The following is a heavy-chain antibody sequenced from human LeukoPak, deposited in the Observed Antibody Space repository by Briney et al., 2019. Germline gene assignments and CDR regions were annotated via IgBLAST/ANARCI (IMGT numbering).Heavy chain of an antibody. V-gene: IGHV3-23*01. J-gene: IGHJ4*02. CDR3: ARGLFNYDNSGLNY. D-gene: IGHD3-22*01. Sequence: PGGSLRLSCVASGFTFSTYAMSWVRRAPGKGLEWVSTVSGSGSSAYYADSVKGRFTISRDNPKDTLYLQMDSLRAEDTAVYYCARGLFNYDNSGLNYWGQGTLVTVTS. CDR2: VSGSGSSA. CDR1: GFTFSTYA.